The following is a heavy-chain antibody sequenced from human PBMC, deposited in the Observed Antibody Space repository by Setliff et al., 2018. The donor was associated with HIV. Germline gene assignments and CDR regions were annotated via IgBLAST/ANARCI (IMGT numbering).Heavy chain of an antibody. Sequence: SVKVSCKASGGTFGNFAISWVRQAPGQRLEWLGKIIPMLGLADYAPKFQGRVTISADESTNTVYMALSRLTSDDLAVYYCARGEMATMESDDAFDLWGQGTMGTVS. CDR3: ARGEMATMESDDAFDL. D-gene: IGHD5-12*01. J-gene: IGHJ3*01. V-gene: IGHV1-69*04. CDR2: IIPMLGLA. CDR1: GGTFGNFA.